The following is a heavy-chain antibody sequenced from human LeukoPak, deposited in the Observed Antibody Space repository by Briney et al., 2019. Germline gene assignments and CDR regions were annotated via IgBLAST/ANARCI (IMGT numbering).Heavy chain of an antibody. CDR1: GFTFSSYA. J-gene: IGHJ3*02. CDR3: ARDLGLAFDI. V-gene: IGHV3-30*14. Sequence: GGSLRLSCAASGFTFSSYAMHWVRQAPGKGLEWVAVISYDGSNKYYADSVKGRFTISRDNSKNTMYLQMNSLRAEDTAVYYCARDLGLAFDIWGQGTMVTVSS. D-gene: IGHD3/OR15-3a*01. CDR2: ISYDGSNK.